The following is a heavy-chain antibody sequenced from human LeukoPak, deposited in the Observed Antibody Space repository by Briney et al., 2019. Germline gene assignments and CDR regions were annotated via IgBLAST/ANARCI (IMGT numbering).Heavy chain of an antibody. J-gene: IGHJ3*01. CDR2: IYYSGST. CDR1: GGSISSSSYY. CDR3: ARDGSSEIYAFDF. Sequence: PSETLSLTCTVSGGSISSSSYYWGWIRQPPGKGLEWIGSIYYSGSTYYNPSLKSRVTISVDTSKNQFSLKLSSVTAADTAVYYCARDGSSEIYAFDFWGQGTMVTVSS. V-gene: IGHV4-39*07. D-gene: IGHD1-26*01.